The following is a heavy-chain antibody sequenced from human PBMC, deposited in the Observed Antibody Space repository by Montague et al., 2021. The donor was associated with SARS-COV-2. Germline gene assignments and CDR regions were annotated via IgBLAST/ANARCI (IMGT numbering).Heavy chain of an antibody. Sequence: SLRLSCAASGFTFSDYSMHWVRQAPGKGLEWVAVIWYFGTYKEYVDSVKGRFTVSRDNSNSTLYLQMNDLRAEDTALYYCARDTSGYYRGVNAFDIWGQGTMVSVSS. CDR2: IWYFGTYK. D-gene: IGHD3-22*01. V-gene: IGHV3-33*01. J-gene: IGHJ3*02. CDR3: ARDTSGYYRGVNAFDI. CDR1: GFTFSDYS.